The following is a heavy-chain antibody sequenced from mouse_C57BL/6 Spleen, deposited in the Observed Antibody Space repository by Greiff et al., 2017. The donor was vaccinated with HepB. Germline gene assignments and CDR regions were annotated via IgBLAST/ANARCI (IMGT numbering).Heavy chain of an antibody. CDR3: ARSLTGTDY. CDR1: GYTFTSYW. CDR2: IHPNSGST. D-gene: IGHD4-1*01. V-gene: IGHV1-64*01. Sequence: QVQLKESGAELVKPGASVKLSCKASGYTFTSYWMHWVKQRPGQGLEWIGMIHPNSGSTNYNEKFKSKATLTVVKSSSTAYMQLSSLTSEDSAVYYCARSLTGTDYWGQGTTLTVSS. J-gene: IGHJ2*01.